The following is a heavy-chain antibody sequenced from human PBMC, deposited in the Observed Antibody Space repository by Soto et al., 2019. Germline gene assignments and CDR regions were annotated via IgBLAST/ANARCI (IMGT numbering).Heavy chain of an antibody. CDR1: GYTFIGYY. D-gene: IGHD2-15*01. CDR3: ARYCSSVSCYDEI. J-gene: IGHJ3*02. V-gene: IGHV1-2*02. Sequence: ASVKVSCKASGYTFIGYYIHWVRQAPGQGLEWMGWINPNSGSTNYAQKFQGRVTMTKDTSISTTYMDLSRLRSDDTAVYYCARYCSSVSCYDEIWGQGTKVTVSS. CDR2: INPNSGST.